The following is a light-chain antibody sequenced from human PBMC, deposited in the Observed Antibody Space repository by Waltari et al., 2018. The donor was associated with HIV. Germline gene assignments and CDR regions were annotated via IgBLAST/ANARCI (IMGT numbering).Light chain of an antibody. V-gene: IGLV2-23*01. Sequence: QSALTQPASVSGSPGQSITISCTGTSSDVGSYNLVSWYQQHPGKAPKLMIYEGSKRPSGFSNRFAGSRSGNTASLTTSGLQAEDDADYYCCSYAGSSLYVFGTGTKVTVL. CDR2: EGS. CDR3: CSYAGSSLYV. CDR1: SSDVGSYNL. J-gene: IGLJ1*01.